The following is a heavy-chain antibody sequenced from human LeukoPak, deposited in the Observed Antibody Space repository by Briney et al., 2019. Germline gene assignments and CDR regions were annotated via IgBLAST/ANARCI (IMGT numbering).Heavy chain of an antibody. CDR2: IYYSGST. CDR3: ARDLRRGWFDP. CDR1: GGSISSYY. J-gene: IGHJ5*02. Sequence: PSETLSLTCTVSGGSISSYYWSWIRQPPGKGLEWIGYIYYSGSTNYNPSLKSRVTISVDTSKNQFSLKLSSVTAADTAVYYCARDLRRGWFDPWGQGTLVTVS. V-gene: IGHV4-59*12.